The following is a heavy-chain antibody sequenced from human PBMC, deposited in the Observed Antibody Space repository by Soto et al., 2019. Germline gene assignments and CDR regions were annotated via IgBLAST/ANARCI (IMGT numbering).Heavy chain of an antibody. CDR2: IIPIFGTA. Sequence: QVQLVQSGAEVKKPGSSVKVSCKASGGTFSSYAISWVRQAPGQGLEWMGGIIPIFGTANYAQKFQGRVTITADESTSTAYMEPSSLRSEDTAVYYCAREDIVVVPAALYYYYGMDVWGQGTTVTVSS. V-gene: IGHV1-69*01. CDR1: GGTFSSYA. CDR3: AREDIVVVPAALYYYYGMDV. J-gene: IGHJ6*02. D-gene: IGHD2-2*01.